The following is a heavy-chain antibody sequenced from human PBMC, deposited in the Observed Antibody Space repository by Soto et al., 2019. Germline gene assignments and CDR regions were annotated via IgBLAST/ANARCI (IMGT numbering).Heavy chain of an antibody. CDR1: GFTFSDYY. Sequence: QVQLVESGGGLVKPGGSLRLSCAASGFTFSDYYMTWIRQAPGSGLEWVSYISSSSGNISYANSVKGRFTISRDNAQNSMYLQMTSLSAEDTAVYYCARGTYRSKTDFDYWGQGTLVTVSS. CDR2: ISSSSGNI. CDR3: ARGTYRSKTDFDY. V-gene: IGHV3-11*01. D-gene: IGHD6-13*01. J-gene: IGHJ4*02.